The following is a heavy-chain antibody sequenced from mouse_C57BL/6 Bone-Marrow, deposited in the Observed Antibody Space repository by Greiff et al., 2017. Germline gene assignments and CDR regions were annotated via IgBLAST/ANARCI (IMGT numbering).Heavy chain of an antibody. V-gene: IGHV1-4*01. CDR3: ASWDALYYAMDY. J-gene: IGHJ4*01. CDR2: INPSSGYT. D-gene: IGHD4-1*01. Sequence: QVQLQQSGADLARPGASVKMSCKASGYTFTSYTMHWVQQRPGQGLEWIGYINPSSGYTKYNQKFKDKATLTADKSSSTEYMQLSSLTSEDSAVYYCASWDALYYAMDYWGRGTSVTVSS. CDR1: GYTFTSYT.